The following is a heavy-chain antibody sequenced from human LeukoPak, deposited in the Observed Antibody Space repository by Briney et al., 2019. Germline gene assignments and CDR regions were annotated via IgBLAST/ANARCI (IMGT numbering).Heavy chain of an antibody. Sequence: GGSLRLSCAASGFTFSSYGMHWVRQAPGKGLEWVAFISYDGSNKYYEDSLKGRFTISRDNSKNTLYLQMNSLRAEDTAVYYCAFTMIGIVWGQGTMVTVSS. D-gene: IGHD3-22*01. CDR1: GFTFSSYG. J-gene: IGHJ3*01. CDR3: AFTMIGIV. CDR2: ISYDGSNK. V-gene: IGHV3-30*03.